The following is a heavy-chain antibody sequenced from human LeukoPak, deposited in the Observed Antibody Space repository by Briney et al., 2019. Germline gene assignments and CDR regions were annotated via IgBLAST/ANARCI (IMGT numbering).Heavy chain of an antibody. CDR1: GFTFSSYW. J-gene: IGHJ5*02. CDR3: ARDDCSSISCYHNWFDP. CDR2: IKQDGSEK. V-gene: IGHV3-7*01. Sequence: GGSLRLSCAASGFTFSSYWMSWVREAPGKGLEWVANIKQDGSEKYYVDSVKGRFTISRDNAKNSLYLQMNSLRAEDTAVYYCARDDCSSISCYHNWFDPWGQGTLVTVSS. D-gene: IGHD2-2*01.